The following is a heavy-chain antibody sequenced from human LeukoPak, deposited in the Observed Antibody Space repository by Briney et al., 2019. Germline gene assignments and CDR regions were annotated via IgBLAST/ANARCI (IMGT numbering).Heavy chain of an antibody. D-gene: IGHD3-16*01. Sequence: GGSLRHSCAASGFTFSNYWMNWVRQVPGKGLEWVATIKQDGGERYYVDSVEGRFTISRDNGKTSVYLQMNSLRADDTAVYYCARSRAAVVMGELIPSFYYGMDVWGQGTTVTVSS. CDR1: GFTFSNYW. J-gene: IGHJ6*02. CDR3: ARSRAAVVMGELIPSFYYGMDV. V-gene: IGHV3-7*03. CDR2: IKQDGGER.